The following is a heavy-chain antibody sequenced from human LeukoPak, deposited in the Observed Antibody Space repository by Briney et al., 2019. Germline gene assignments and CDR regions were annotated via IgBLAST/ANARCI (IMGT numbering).Heavy chain of an antibody. J-gene: IGHJ4*02. CDR2: IHYSGST. Sequence: SETLSLTCAVSGGSISSGGYSWSWIRQPPGKGLEWIGYIHYSGSTYYNPSLKSRVTISVDTSRNQFSLKLSSVTAADTAVYYCARSPPRYCSGGSCFPDWGQGTLVTVSS. V-gene: IGHV4-30-2*01. D-gene: IGHD2-15*01. CDR3: ARSPPRYCSGGSCFPD. CDR1: GGSISSGGYS.